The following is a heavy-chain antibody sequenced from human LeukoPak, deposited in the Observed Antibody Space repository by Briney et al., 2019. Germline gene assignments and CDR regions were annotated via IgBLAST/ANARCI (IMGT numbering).Heavy chain of an antibody. D-gene: IGHD5-18*01. CDR3: AKGNTAMVDFDY. V-gene: IGHV3-30*18. CDR2: ISYDGSNK. J-gene: IGHJ4*02. CDR1: GFTFSSYG. Sequence: GGSLRLSCAASGFTFSSYGMHWVRQAPGKGLEWVAVISYDGSNKYYADSVKGRFTISRDNSKNTLCPQMNSLRAEDTAVYYCAKGNTAMVDFDYWGQGTLVTVSS.